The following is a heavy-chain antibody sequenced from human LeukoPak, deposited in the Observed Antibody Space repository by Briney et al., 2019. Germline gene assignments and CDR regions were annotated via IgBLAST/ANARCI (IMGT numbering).Heavy chain of an antibody. CDR3: VVSRGSSYCSGGSCYSY. CDR1: GGSFSGYY. J-gene: IGHJ4*02. Sequence: SETLSLTCAVYGGSFSGYYRSWIRQPPGKGLEWIGEINHSGSTNYNPSLKSRVTISVDTSKNQFSLKLSPVTAADTAVYYCVVSRGSSYCSGGSCYSYWGQGTLVTVSS. CDR2: INHSGST. V-gene: IGHV4-34*01. D-gene: IGHD2-15*01.